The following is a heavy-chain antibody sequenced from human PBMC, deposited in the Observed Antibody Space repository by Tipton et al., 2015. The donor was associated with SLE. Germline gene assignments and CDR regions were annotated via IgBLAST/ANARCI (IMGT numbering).Heavy chain of an antibody. J-gene: IGHJ6*02. Sequence: TLSLTCAVSGGSISSFYWSWIRQPPGKGLERLGSFFFSWRTNYNPTPKSRVTITVDTSKNQFSLNLSSVTAADTAVYYCARGVSSSWYDYYYGMDVWGQGTTVTVSS. CDR2: FFFSWRT. CDR1: GGSISSFY. V-gene: IGHV4-59*01. D-gene: IGHD6-13*01. CDR3: ARGVSSSWYDYYYGMDV.